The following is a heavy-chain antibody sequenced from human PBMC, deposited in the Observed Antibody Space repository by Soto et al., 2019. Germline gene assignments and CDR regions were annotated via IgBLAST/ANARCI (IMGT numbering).Heavy chain of an antibody. CDR1: GYTFTSYD. CDR2: MNPNSGNT. CDR3: AKDLYGSETYTYYCGMDV. J-gene: IGHJ6*02. V-gene: IGHV1-8*01. Sequence: GASVKVSCKASGYTFTSYDINWVRQATGQGLEWMGWMNPNSGNTGYAQKFQGRVTMTRNTSISTAYMELSSLRSEDTAVYYCAKDLYGSETYTYYCGMDVWGQGTTVTVSS. D-gene: IGHD3-10*01.